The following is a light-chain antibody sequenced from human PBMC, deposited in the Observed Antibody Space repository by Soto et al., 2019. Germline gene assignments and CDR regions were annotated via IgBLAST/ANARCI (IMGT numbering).Light chain of an antibody. CDR3: QQYNSYSGT. Sequence: ILMNQSPSTLAASVGDRVPITCRASQSISSWLAWYQQKPGKAPKLLIYDASSLESGVPSRFSGSGSGTDFTLTISSLQPEDFATYYCQQYNSYSGTFGQGTKVDI. CDR1: QSISSW. CDR2: DAS. V-gene: IGKV1-5*01. J-gene: IGKJ1*01.